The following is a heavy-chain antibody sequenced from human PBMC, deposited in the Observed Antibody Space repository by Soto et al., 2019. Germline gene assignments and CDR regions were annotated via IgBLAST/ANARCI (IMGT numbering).Heavy chain of an antibody. CDR2: ISAYNGNT. D-gene: IGHD3-22*01. J-gene: IGHJ4*02. V-gene: IGHV1-18*01. CDR1: GYTFTSYG. CDR3: ARVEWTYYYDSSGYYYVY. Sequence: ASVKVSCKASGYTFTSYGISWVRQAPGQGLEWMGWISAYNGNTNYAQKLQGRVTMTTDTSTSAAYMELRSLRSDDTAVYYCARVEWTYYYDSSGYYYVYWGQGTLVTVSS.